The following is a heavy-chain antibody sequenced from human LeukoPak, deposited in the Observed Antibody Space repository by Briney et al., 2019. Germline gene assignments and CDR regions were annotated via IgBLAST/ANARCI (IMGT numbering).Heavy chain of an antibody. J-gene: IGHJ4*02. CDR1: GDSVNSYY. V-gene: IGHV4-4*07. CDR2: INSVGSS. Sequence: SETLSLTCAVSGDSVNSYYWSWVRQSAGKSLEWIGRINSVGSSDFNPSLRSRVTMSVDTSKNHISLNVTSVTAADTAVYHCAREVIRDFWSGYYTHFDTWGQGTLVTVSS. D-gene: IGHD3-3*01. CDR3: AREVIRDFWSGYYTHFDT.